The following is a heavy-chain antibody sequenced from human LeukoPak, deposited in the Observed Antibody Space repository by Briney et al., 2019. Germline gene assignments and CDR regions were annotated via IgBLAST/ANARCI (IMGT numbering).Heavy chain of an antibody. V-gene: IGHV3-23*01. CDR1: GFTFSGYA. Sequence: GGSLRLSCAASGFTFSGYAMAWVRQAPGKGLEWVSSITITGSSPSYADSVKGRFTVSRDNSKNTLYLQMNSLRAEDTAVYFCAKRSSSWSYYFTYWAQGTLVTASS. CDR3: AKRSSSWSYYFTY. CDR2: ITITGSSP. D-gene: IGHD6-13*01. J-gene: IGHJ4*02.